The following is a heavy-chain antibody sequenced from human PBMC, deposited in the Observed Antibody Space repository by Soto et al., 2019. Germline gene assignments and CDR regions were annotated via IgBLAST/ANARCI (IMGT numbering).Heavy chain of an antibody. D-gene: IGHD3-22*01. Sequence: GSLRLSCAASGFTFSSYAMSWVRQAPGKGLEWVSAISGSGGSTYYADSVKGRFTISRDNSKNTLYLQMNSLRAEDTSLYYCAKSPYYYDSSGYYPKYYFDYWGQGT. CDR2: ISGSGGST. J-gene: IGHJ4*02. CDR3: AKSPYYYDSSGYYPKYYFDY. V-gene: IGHV3-23*01. CDR1: GFTFSSYA.